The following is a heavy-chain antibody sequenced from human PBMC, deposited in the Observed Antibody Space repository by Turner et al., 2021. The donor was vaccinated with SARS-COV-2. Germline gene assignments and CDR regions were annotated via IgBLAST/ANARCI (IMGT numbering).Heavy chain of an antibody. V-gene: IGHV4-39*01. J-gene: IGHJ6*02. CDR1: GGSISSSSYY. CDR2: IYYSGST. D-gene: IGHD3-10*01. Sequence: QLQRQDAVQGLVEPSETQPLTCTVSGGSISSSSYYWGWIRQPPGKGLEWIGSIYYSGSTYYNPSLKSRVTISVDTSKNPFALKRSSVTAAVKAVDYCARFRVAYYGSGSKYDYGMDVWGQGTTVTVSS. CDR3: ARFRVAYYGSGSKYDYGMDV.